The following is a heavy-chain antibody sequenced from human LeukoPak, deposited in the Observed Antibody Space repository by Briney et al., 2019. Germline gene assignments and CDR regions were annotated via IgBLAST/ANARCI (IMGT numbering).Heavy chain of an antibody. J-gene: IGHJ5*02. D-gene: IGHD6-13*01. CDR2: MTSSGRTI. Sequence: GGSLRLSCVASGFTFNNYEMNWVRQAPGKGLEWISYMTSSGRTIYYADSVKGRFTISRDNSKNTLYLQMNSLRTEDTAVYYCAKGSGYSSKTNWFDPWGQGTLVTVSS. V-gene: IGHV3-48*03. CDR1: GFTFNNYE. CDR3: AKGSGYSSKTNWFDP.